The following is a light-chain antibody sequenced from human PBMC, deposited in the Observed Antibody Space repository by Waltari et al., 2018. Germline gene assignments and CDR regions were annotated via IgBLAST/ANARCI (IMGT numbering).Light chain of an antibody. CDR2: DDT. Sequence: SYVLTQPPSVYVAPGKTARITCGENNIGSKSVHWYQQKPGQAPVLVISDDTDRPSGIPERFSGSNSGNTATLTISRVEAGDEADYYCQVWDSLVIFGGGTKLTVL. J-gene: IGLJ2*01. CDR3: QVWDSLVI. V-gene: IGLV3-21*04. CDR1: NIGSKS.